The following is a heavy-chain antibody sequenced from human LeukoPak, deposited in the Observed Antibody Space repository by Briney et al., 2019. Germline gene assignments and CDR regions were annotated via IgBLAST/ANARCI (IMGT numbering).Heavy chain of an antibody. CDR3: ARRRSFSTSSNWFDP. CDR1: GYTFTSYW. D-gene: IGHD6-6*01. V-gene: IGHV5-51*01. Sequence: EESLKISCKGSGYTFTSYWIGWVRQMPGKGLEWMGIIYPGDSDTRYSPSFQGQVIISADESISTAYLQWSSLKASDTAIYYCARRRSFSTSSNWFDPWGQGTLVTVSS. J-gene: IGHJ5*02. CDR2: IYPGDSDT.